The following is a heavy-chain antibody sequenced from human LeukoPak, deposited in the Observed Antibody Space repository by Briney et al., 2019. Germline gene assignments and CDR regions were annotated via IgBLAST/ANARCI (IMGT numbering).Heavy chain of an antibody. V-gene: IGHV3-23*01. D-gene: IGHD3-3*01. Sequence: GGSLRLSCAASGFTFNSYAMTWVRQAPGKGLEWVAAISVTGADRYYADSLKGRFTISRDNSKNTLYLQMNTLSAEDTAVYYCVTLHDFWSGYINFDSWGQGTLVTVSS. CDR1: GFTFNSYA. CDR2: ISVTGADR. CDR3: VTLHDFWSGYINFDS. J-gene: IGHJ4*02.